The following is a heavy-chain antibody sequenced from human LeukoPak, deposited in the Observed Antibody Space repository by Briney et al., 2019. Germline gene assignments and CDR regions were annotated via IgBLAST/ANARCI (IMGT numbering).Heavy chain of an antibody. Sequence: ASVTVSFKASGYIFTNYGISWVRQAPGQGLQWVGWISPYNGNTNLAQKFQGRVTMTTDTSTTTAYMELRSLRSDDTAVYYCARDLDIVVVAAAVRHYGLDVWGQGTTVTVSS. V-gene: IGHV1-18*01. CDR3: ARDLDIVVVAAAVRHYGLDV. D-gene: IGHD2-15*01. CDR2: ISPYNGNT. J-gene: IGHJ6*02. CDR1: GYIFTNYG.